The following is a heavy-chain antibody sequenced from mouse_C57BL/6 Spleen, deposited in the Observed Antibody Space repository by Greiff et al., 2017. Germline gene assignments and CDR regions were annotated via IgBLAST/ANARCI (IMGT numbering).Heavy chain of an antibody. Sequence: VQLQQPGAELVRPGSSVKLSCKASGYTFTSYWMDWVKQRPGQGLEWIGNIYPSDSETHYNQKFKDKATLTVDKSSSTAYMQLSSLTSEDSAVYYCALTTPFAYWGQGTLVTVSA. CDR2: IYPSDSET. V-gene: IGHV1-61*01. CDR1: GYTFTSYW. CDR3: ALTTPFAY. D-gene: IGHD1-1*01. J-gene: IGHJ3*01.